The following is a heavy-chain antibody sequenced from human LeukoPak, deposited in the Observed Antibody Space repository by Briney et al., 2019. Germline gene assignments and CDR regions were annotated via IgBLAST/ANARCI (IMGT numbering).Heavy chain of an antibody. CDR1: GYTFTSYD. J-gene: IGHJ6*03. Sequence: RASVKVSCKASGYTFTSYDINWVRQATGQGLEWMGWMNPNSGNTGYAQKFQGRVTMTRDTSISTAYMELSRLRSDDTAVYYCARVTGSSSYLQLGYYYYMDVWGKGTTVTVSS. CDR2: MNPNSGNT. D-gene: IGHD6-6*01. CDR3: ARVTGSSSYLQLGYYYYMDV. V-gene: IGHV1-8*02.